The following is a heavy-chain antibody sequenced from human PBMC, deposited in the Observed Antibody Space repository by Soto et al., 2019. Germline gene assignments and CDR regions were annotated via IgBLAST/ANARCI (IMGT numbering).Heavy chain of an antibody. CDR2: ISAHNGNT. CDR1: GYIFTSYG. CDR3: ARGRYGDY. Sequence: QAHLVQSGPEVKKPGASVKVSCKGSGYIFTSYGIAWVRQAPGQGLEWMGWISAHNGNTEYAQKFQGRVTVTRAPSTSTAYLELRSLRSDGTALYYCARGRYGDYWGQGALVTVSS. V-gene: IGHV1-18*01. J-gene: IGHJ4*02. D-gene: IGHD4-17*01.